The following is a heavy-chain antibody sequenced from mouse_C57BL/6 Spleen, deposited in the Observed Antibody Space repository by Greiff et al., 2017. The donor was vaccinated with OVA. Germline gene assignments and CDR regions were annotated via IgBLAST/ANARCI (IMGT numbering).Heavy chain of an antibody. Sequence: QVQLQQSGPGLVQPSQSLSITCTVSGFSLTSYGVHWVRQSPGKGLEWLGVIWSGGSTDYNAAFISRLSISKDNSKSQVFFKMNSLQADDTAIYYCARTRGTVVAPYYAMDYWGQGTSVTVSS. CDR2: IWSGGST. CDR1: GFSLTSYG. J-gene: IGHJ4*01. D-gene: IGHD1-1*01. V-gene: IGHV2-2*01. CDR3: ARTRGTVVAPYYAMDY.